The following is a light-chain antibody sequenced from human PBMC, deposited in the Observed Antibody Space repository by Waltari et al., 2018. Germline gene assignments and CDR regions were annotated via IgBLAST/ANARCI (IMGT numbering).Light chain of an antibody. Sequence: QQFPGTPPKLFIFGSINRASGVPDRFSGSKSGTSASLAITGLQPEDEADYYCQSYDSSLTGFWVFGGGTKLTVV. J-gene: IGLJ3*02. CDR2: GSI. CDR3: QSYDSSLTGFWV. V-gene: IGLV1-40*01.